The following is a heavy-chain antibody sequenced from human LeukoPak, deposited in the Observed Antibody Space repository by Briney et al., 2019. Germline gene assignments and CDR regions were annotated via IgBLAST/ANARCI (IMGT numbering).Heavy chain of an antibody. Sequence: ASVKVSCKAFGYTFTSYYMHWVRQAPGQGLEWMGIINPSGGSTSYAQKFQGRVTMTRDMSTSTVYMELSSLRSEDTAVYYCARDLWGSRGHYYYMDVWGKGTTVTVSS. CDR2: INPSGGST. CDR1: GYTFTSYY. J-gene: IGHJ6*03. CDR3: ARDLWGSRGHYYYMDV. D-gene: IGHD2-21*01. V-gene: IGHV1-46*01.